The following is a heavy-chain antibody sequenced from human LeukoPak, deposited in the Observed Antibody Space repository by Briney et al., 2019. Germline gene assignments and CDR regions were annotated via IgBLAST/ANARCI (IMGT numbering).Heavy chain of an antibody. V-gene: IGHV4-34*01. CDR3: ALGLWFGEIQGEHWFDP. J-gene: IGHJ5*02. CDR2: INHSGST. Sequence: SSETLSLTCAVYGGSFSGYYWSWIRQPPGKGLEWIGEINHSGSTNYNPSLKSRVTISVDTSKNQFSLKLSSVTAADTAVYYCALGLWFGEIQGEHWFDPWGQGTLVTVSS. CDR1: GGSFSGYY. D-gene: IGHD3-10*01.